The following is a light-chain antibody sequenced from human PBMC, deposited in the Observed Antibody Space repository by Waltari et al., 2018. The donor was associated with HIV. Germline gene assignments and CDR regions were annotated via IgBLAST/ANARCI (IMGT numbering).Light chain of an antibody. CDR2: DAS. CDR3: QQRSNWPPL. V-gene: IGKV3-11*01. CDR1: QSVSSY. Sequence: DIVLTQSPVTLSLSPGERATLSCRASQSVSSYLAWYQQKPGQAPRLLIYDASNRATGIPARFSGSGSGTDFTLTISSLEPEDFAVYYCQQRSNWPPLFGGGTKVEIK. J-gene: IGKJ4*02.